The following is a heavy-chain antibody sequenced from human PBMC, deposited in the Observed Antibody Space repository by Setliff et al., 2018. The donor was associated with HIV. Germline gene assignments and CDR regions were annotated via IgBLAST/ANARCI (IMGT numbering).Heavy chain of an antibody. J-gene: IGHJ4*02. Sequence: SVKVSCKASSNTFSKDVFNWVRQAPGQGLEWMGGIIPILGTTQFAQKFQGRLTITADESTSTAYMELSSLKSEDTAVYYCARARGIITTFDYWGQGTLVTVSS. CDR1: SNTFSKDV. CDR3: ARARGIITTFDY. CDR2: IIPILGTT. D-gene: IGHD3-22*01. V-gene: IGHV1-69*13.